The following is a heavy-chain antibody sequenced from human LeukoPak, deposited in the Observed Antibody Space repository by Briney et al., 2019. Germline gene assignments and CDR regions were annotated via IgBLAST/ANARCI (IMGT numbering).Heavy chain of an antibody. J-gene: IGHJ4*02. CDR3: VKDRAIDY. Sequence: GGSLRLSCSASGFSFRSLAMHWVRQAPGKGLEYVSSISSDGGSTYYPDPVKGRFTISRDNSKNTLYLQMRSLRAEDTAVYYCVKDRAIDYWGQGTLVTVSS. CDR1: GFSFRSLA. CDR2: ISSDGGST. V-gene: IGHV3-64D*09.